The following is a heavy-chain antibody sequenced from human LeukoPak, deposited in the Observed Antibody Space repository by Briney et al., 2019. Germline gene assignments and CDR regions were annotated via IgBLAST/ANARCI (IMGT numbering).Heavy chain of an antibody. V-gene: IGHV1-2*02. J-gene: IGHJ6*02. CDR2: INPNSGGT. CDR1: GYTFTGYY. Sequence: VKVSCKASGYTFTGYYMHWVRQAPGQGLEWMGWINPNSGGTNYAQKFQGRVTMTRDTSISTAYMELSRLRSDDTAVYYCAGNQPTTNYYYHGMGVWGQGTTVTVSS. CDR3: AGNQPTTNYYYHGMGV. D-gene: IGHD1-1*01.